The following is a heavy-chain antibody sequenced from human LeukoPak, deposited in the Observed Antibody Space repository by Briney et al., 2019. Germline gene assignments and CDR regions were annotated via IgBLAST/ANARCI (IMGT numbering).Heavy chain of an antibody. D-gene: IGHD1-1*01. V-gene: IGHV4-4*09. CDR1: GGSINGYY. Sequence: SETLSLTCTVSGGSINGYYWSWLRQPPGKGLEWLGYIFTSGSTNYSPSLKSRVTISIDTSKNQFSLKLTSVTAADTAVYYCARLTQLEGGTGYYYMDVWGKGTTVTVSS. CDR2: IFTSGST. J-gene: IGHJ6*03. CDR3: ARLTQLEGGTGYYYMDV.